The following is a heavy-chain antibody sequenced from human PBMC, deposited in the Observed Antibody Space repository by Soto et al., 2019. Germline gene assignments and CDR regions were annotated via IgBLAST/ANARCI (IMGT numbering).Heavy chain of an antibody. V-gene: IGHV3-48*03. Sequence: ESGGGLVQPGGSLRLSCAASGFTFSSYEMNWVRQAPGKGLEWVSYISSSGSTIYYADSVKGRFTISRDNAKNSLYLQMNSLRAEDTAVYYCARDFRAVAGSDYYYYGMDVWGQGTTVTVSS. D-gene: IGHD6-19*01. J-gene: IGHJ6*02. CDR3: ARDFRAVAGSDYYYYGMDV. CDR2: ISSSGSTI. CDR1: GFTFSSYE.